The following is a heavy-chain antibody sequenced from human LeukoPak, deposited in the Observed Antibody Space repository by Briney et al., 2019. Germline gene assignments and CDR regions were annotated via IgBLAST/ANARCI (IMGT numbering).Heavy chain of an antibody. CDR1: GYTFSSYG. J-gene: IGHJ6*03. CDR2: ISAYNGDT. CDR3: ARRGEKNYGDYLLYYYYMDV. D-gene: IGHD4-17*01. Sequence: GASVKVSCKASGYTFSSYGISWVRQAPGQGLEWMGWISAYNGDTHYAQKFQGRVTMTTDTSTSTAYMELRSLRSDDTAMYYCARRGEKNYGDYLLYYYYMDVWGKGTTVTVSS. V-gene: IGHV1-18*01.